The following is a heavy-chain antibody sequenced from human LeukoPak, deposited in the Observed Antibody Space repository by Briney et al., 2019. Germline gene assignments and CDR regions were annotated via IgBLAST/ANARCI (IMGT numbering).Heavy chain of an antibody. Sequence: GGSLRLSCATSGFTFNTYWMTWVRQAPGKGLQWVSHINQDGSETYYVDSVKGRFTISRDNAKNSLYPQMNSLRAEDTAVYYCASTGGGSLIDYWGQGTLVTVSS. V-gene: IGHV3-7*01. J-gene: IGHJ4*02. D-gene: IGHD1-26*01. CDR3: ASTGGGSLIDY. CDR2: INQDGSET. CDR1: GFTFNTYW.